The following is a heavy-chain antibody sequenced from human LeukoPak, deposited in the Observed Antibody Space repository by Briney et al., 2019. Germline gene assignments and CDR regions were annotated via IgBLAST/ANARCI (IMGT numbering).Heavy chain of an antibody. Sequence: GGSLRLSCAASGFTVSNNYMSWVRQAPGKGLEWVSVIYSGGGTYYADSVKGRFTISRDNSKNTLYLQMNSLRAEDTAVYYCARDLEGYRYGSGNYPQWGQGTLVTVSS. CDR2: IYSGGGT. V-gene: IGHV3-66*01. CDR3: ARDLEGYRYGSGNYPQ. J-gene: IGHJ4*02. CDR1: GFTVSNNY. D-gene: IGHD3-10*01.